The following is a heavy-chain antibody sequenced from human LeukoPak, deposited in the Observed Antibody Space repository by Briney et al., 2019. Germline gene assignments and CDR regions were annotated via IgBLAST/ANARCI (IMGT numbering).Heavy chain of an antibody. V-gene: IGHV3-33*08. CDR3: ARDVSSGWSVYYYYYYGMDV. D-gene: IGHD6-19*01. CDR2: IWYDGSNK. Sequence: GGSLRLSCAASGFTFSNYAIHWVRQAPGKGLEWVAVIWYDGSNKYYADSVKGRFTISRDNSKNTLYLQMNSLRAEDTAVYYCARDVSSGWSVYYYYYYGMDVWGQGTTVTVSS. J-gene: IGHJ6*02. CDR1: GFTFSNYA.